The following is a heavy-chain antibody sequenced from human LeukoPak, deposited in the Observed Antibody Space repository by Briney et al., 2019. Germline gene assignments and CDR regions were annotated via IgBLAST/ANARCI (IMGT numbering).Heavy chain of an antibody. V-gene: IGHV3-20*04. D-gene: IGHD2-15*01. J-gene: IGHJ6*03. Sequence: PGGSLRLSCAASGFTFDDYGIHWVRQAPGKGLEWVSGINWNGGHTNYADSVKGRFTISRDNAKNSLYLQMNSLRAEDTAVYYCARSTTHYYYFYMDVWGKGTTVTVSS. CDR1: GFTFDDYG. CDR3: ARSTTHYYYFYMDV. CDR2: INWNGGHT.